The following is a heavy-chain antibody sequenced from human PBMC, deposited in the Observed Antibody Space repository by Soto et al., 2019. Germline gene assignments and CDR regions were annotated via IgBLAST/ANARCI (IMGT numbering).Heavy chain of an antibody. D-gene: IGHD6-19*01. Sequence: PGGSLRLSCAASGFTFSSYGMHWVRQAPGKGLEWVAVIWYDGSNKYYADSVKGRFTISRDNSKNTLYLQMNSLRAEDTAVYYFARPSRQISVAGRALEFAYLGPGILVTVSS. J-gene: IGHJ4*01. CDR3: ARPSRQISVAGRALEFAY. CDR1: GFTFSSYG. CDR2: IWYDGSNK. V-gene: IGHV3-33*01.